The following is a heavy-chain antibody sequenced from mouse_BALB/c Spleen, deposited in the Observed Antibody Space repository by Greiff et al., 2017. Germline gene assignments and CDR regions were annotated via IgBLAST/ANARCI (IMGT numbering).Heavy chain of an antibody. V-gene: IGHV2-5-1*01. Sequence: VKLVESEPSLVQPSQSLSITCTVSGFSLTSYGVHWVRQSPGKGLEWLGVIWRGGSTDYNAAFMSRLSITKDNSKSQVFFKMNSLQADDTAIYYCAKNGKNYGYDKNAMDYWGQGTSVTVSS. D-gene: IGHD2-2*01. CDR3: AKNGKNYGYDKNAMDY. CDR1: GFSLTSYG. CDR2: IWRGGST. J-gene: IGHJ4*01.